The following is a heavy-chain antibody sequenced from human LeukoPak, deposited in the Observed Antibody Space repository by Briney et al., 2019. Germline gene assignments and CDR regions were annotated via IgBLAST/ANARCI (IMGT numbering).Heavy chain of an antibody. D-gene: IGHD1/OR15-1a*01. Sequence: PGRSLRLSCAASGFTFSDYAMHWVRQVPGKGLEWVGGSSWNSGTIAYGDSVKGRATISRDNARNSLYLEVNSLRVEDTALYYCAKDMAVGTTPRVYAFDVWGQGPLVTVSS. CDR2: SSWNSGTI. J-gene: IGHJ3*01. CDR3: AKDMAVGTTPRVYAFDV. CDR1: GFTFSDYA. V-gene: IGHV3-9*01.